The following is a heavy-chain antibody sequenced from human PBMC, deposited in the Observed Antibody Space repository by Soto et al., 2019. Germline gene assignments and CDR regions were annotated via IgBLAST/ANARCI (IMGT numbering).Heavy chain of an antibody. Sequence: QVQLVQSGAEVKKPGSSVKVSCKASGGTFSSYAISWVRQAPGQGLEWMGGIIPIFGTANYAQKFQGRVTITADESTSTAYMEQSSLRSEDTAVYYCARVWDYRGSYYYYYGMDFWGQGTTVTVSS. J-gene: IGHJ6*02. CDR1: GGTFSSYA. CDR2: IIPIFGTA. CDR3: ARVWDYRGSYYYYYGMDF. D-gene: IGHD1-26*01. V-gene: IGHV1-69*01.